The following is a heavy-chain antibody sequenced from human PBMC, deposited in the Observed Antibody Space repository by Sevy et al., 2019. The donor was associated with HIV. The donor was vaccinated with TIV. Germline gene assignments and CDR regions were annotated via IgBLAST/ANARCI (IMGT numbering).Heavy chain of an antibody. J-gene: IGHJ4*02. CDR1: GFTFSSYA. Sequence: GGSMRLSCAASGFTFSSYAMHWVRQAPGKGVEWVAVISYDGSNKYYADSVKGRFTISRDNSKNTLYLQMNSLRAEDTAVYYCARDVRAFGGVIPSGVDYWGQGTLVTVSS. CDR2: ISYDGSNK. D-gene: IGHD3-16*02. CDR3: ARDVRAFGGVIPSGVDY. V-gene: IGHV3-30-3*01.